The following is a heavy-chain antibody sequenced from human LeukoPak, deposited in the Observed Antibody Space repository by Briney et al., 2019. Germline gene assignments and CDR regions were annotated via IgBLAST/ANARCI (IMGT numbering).Heavy chain of an antibody. CDR2: ISSSGSTI. J-gene: IGHJ3*02. D-gene: IGHD1-26*01. V-gene: IGHV3-48*03. CDR3: ARDGMVGAHSDAFDI. Sequence: GGSLRLSCAASGFTFSSYEMNWVRQAPGKGLEWVSYISSSGSTIYYADSVKGRFTISRDNAKNSLYLQMNSLRAEDTAVYYCARDGMVGAHSDAFDIWGQGTMVTVSS. CDR1: GFTFSSYE.